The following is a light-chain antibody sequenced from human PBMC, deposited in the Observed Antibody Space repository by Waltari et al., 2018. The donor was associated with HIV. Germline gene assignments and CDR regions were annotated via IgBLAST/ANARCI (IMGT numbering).Light chain of an antibody. V-gene: IGKV4-1*01. Sequence: DIVLTPSPDALPVSLGARATIKCKASRIVLYESNKKNYLGWYQQRPGQTPRLLIYWASIRPSGVAERFSGSGSGTDFVLTIDNLRAEDLAVYFCQQYYTDSMSFGQGTRLE. CDR2: WAS. CDR3: QQYYTDSMS. J-gene: IGKJ5*01. CDR1: RIVLYESNKKNY.